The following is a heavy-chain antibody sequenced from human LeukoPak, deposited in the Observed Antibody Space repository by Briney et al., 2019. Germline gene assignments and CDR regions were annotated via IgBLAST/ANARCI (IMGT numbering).Heavy chain of an antibody. V-gene: IGHV7-4-1*02. D-gene: IGHD4-11*01. Sequence: GASVKVSCKASGYTFTSYAMNWVRQAPGQGLEWMGWINTNTGNPTYAQGFTGRFVFSLDTSVSTAYLQISSLKAEDTAVYYCARGTGGDYRVPNYFDYWGQGTLVTVSS. CDR3: ARGTGGDYRVPNYFDY. CDR2: INTNTGNP. J-gene: IGHJ4*02. CDR1: GYTFTSYA.